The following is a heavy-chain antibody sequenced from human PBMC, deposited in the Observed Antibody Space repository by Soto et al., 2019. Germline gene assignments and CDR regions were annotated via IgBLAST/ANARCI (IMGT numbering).Heavy chain of an antibody. CDR2: FDPEDGET. D-gene: IGHD5-12*01. V-gene: IGHV1-24*01. CDR3: ATTRWGGNIVATRYYYYYYYMDV. J-gene: IGHJ6*03. CDR1: GYTLTELS. Sequence: ASVKVSCKVSGYTLTELSMHWVRQAPGKGLEWMGGFDPEDGETIYAQKFQGRVTMTEDTSTDTAYMELSSLRSEDTAVYYCATTRWGGNIVATRYYYYYYYMDVWGKGTTVTVSS.